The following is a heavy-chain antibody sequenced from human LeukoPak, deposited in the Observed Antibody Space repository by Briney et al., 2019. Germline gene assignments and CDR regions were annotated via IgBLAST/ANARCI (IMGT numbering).Heavy chain of an antibody. CDR3: ARDVIMGTYDY. D-gene: IGHD3-16*02. V-gene: IGHV1-2*02. CDR1: GYTFTGYY. Sequence: GASVKVSRKASGYTFTGYYIHWVRQAPGQGLEWLGWINPYSGATNYAQKFQARVTMTRDTSTVTAYMELSRLTSDDTAVYYCARDVIMGTYDYWGQGTLVAVSS. J-gene: IGHJ4*02. CDR2: INPYSGAT.